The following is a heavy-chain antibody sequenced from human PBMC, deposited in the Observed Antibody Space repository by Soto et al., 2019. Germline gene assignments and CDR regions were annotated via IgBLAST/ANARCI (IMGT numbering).Heavy chain of an antibody. CDR1: GFTFSDYV. CDR3: ARVRLSIAVNDALDV. CDR2: MTYDGATE. J-gene: IGHJ3*01. V-gene: IGHV3-30-3*01. D-gene: IGHD3-3*02. Sequence: QVRLVESGGGVVQPGTSLRLSCAASGFTFSDYVIHWVRQAAGKGLEWVASMTYDGATEYYADSVKGRFTMSRDNCKRALSLQMNSLRPDDTAGYYCARVRLSIAVNDALDVRGQGTTVTVSS.